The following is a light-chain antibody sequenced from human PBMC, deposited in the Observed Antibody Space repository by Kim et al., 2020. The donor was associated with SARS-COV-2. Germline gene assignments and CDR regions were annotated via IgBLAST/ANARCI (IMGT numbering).Light chain of an antibody. CDR2: KAS. J-gene: IGKJ2*01. V-gene: IGKV1-5*03. CDR1: QSISSW. Sequence: SASVGDRVTITCRASQSISSWLAWYQQKPGKVPKLLMYKASSLKSGVPSRFSGSGSETEFTLTISSLQPDDFATYYCQQYNSYSYTFGQGTKLEI. CDR3: QQYNSYSYT.